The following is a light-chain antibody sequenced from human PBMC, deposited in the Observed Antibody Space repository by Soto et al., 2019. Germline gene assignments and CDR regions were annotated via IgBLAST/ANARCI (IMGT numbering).Light chain of an antibody. CDR2: GAS. J-gene: IGKJ5*01. CDR1: QSVSSSY. CDR3: QQYGSSPRT. V-gene: IGKV3-20*01. Sequence: EIVLTQSPGTLSLSPGERATLYCRASQSVSSSYLGRYQQKPSQAPRLLIFGASNRATGIPYRFSGSGSGTDFTLTISRLEPEDFAIYYCQQYGSSPRTFGQGTRLEIK.